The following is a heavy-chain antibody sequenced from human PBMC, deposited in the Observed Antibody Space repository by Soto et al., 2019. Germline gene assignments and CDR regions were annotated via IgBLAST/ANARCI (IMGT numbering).Heavy chain of an antibody. CDR1: GGTFRTES. CDR2: RLPFFGTA. Sequence: QVHLVQSGAEVKKPGSSVKVSCKYSGGTFRTESISWVRQAPGQGPEWMGVRLPFFGTAYYAQTFQGRVTIAADGATTTANIVLRSLTSQDNAVYFCARGHECGCNSDAFDVWGQGTMVTVSS. V-gene: IGHV1-69*13. CDR3: ARGHECGCNSDAFDV. J-gene: IGHJ3*01. D-gene: IGHD4-4*01.